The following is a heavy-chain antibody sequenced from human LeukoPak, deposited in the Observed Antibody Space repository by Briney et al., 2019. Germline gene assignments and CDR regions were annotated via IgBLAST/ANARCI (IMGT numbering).Heavy chain of an antibody. J-gene: IGHJ6*02. V-gene: IGHV3-30*04. Sequence: GGSLRLSCAASGFTFGSYAIHWVRQAPGKGLEWVAVISYDGTNEYYADSVKGRFTISRDNSKNTLYLQMNSLRVEDTAVYYCANYGDLYGMDVWGQGTTVTVSS. D-gene: IGHD4-17*01. CDR1: GFTFGSYA. CDR3: ANYGDLYGMDV. CDR2: ISYDGTNE.